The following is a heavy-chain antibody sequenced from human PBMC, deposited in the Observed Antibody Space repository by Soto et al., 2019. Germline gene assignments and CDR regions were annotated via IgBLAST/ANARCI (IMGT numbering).Heavy chain of an antibody. V-gene: IGHV3-30-3*01. J-gene: IGHJ5*02. CDR3: ARDLDSSGWYYWFDP. D-gene: IGHD6-19*01. CDR1: GFTFSSYA. Sequence: QVQLVESGGGVVQPGRSLRLSCAASGFTFSSYAMHWVRQAPGKGLEWVAVISYDGSNKYYADSVKGRFTISRDNSKNSLYLQMNSLRAEDTAVYYCARDLDSSGWYYWFDPWGQGTLVTVSS. CDR2: ISYDGSNK.